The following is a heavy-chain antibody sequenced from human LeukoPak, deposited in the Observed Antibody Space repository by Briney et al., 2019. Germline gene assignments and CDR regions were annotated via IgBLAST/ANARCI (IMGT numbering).Heavy chain of an antibody. J-gene: IGHJ4*02. CDR1: GFTFDDYA. V-gene: IGHV3-9*01. D-gene: IGHD3-22*01. CDR3: ARTPNGYYYLTDNYFDY. CDR2: ISWNSGSI. Sequence: PGRSLRLSCAASGFTFDDYAMHWVRQAPGKGLEWVSGISWNSGSIGYADSVKGRFTISRDNSKNTLYLQMNSLRAEDTAVYYCARTPNGYYYLTDNYFDYWGQGTLVTVSS.